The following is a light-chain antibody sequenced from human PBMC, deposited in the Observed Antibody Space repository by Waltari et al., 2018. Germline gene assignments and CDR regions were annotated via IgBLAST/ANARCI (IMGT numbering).Light chain of an antibody. V-gene: IGKV3-20*01. CDR2: AAS. CDR1: QSVGSSY. CDR3: QQYGSSPRMYT. J-gene: IGKJ2*01. Sequence: IVLTQSPGTLSLSPGERATLSCRASQSVGSSYLAWYQQKPGQAPRLLIYAASSRATGIPDRFSGSVSGTDFTLTITRLEPEDFAVYYCQQYGSSPRMYTFGQGTKLEI.